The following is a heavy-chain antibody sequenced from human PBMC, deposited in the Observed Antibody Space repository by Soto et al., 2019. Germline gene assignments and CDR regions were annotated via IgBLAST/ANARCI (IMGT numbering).Heavy chain of an antibody. CDR2: INPNSGGT. Sequence: GASVKVSCKASGYTFTGYYMHWVRQAPGQGLEWMGWINPNSGGTNYAQKFQGWVTMTRDTSISTAYMELSRLRSDDTAVYYCARAQPSRFLEWLFSGMDVWGQGTTVTVSS. CDR1: GYTFTGYY. D-gene: IGHD3-3*01. J-gene: IGHJ6*02. V-gene: IGHV1-2*04. CDR3: ARAQPSRFLEWLFSGMDV.